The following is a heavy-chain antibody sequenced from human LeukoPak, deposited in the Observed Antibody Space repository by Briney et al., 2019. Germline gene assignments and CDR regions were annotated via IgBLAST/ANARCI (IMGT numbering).Heavy chain of an antibody. CDR1: GFTFSSYW. D-gene: IGHD5-24*01. Sequence: PGGPLRLSCAASGFTFSSYWMHWFRQVPGKGLVWFSRINFDGSSTTYAGSVKGRFTISRDNAKNTLYLQVSSLRAEDTAVYFCARGYINYVDYWGQGTLVTVSS. CDR3: ARGYINYVDY. V-gene: IGHV3-74*01. J-gene: IGHJ4*02. CDR2: INFDGSST.